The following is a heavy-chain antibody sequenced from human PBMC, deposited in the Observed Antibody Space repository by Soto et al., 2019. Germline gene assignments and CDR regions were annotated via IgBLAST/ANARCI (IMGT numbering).Heavy chain of an antibody. Sequence: ASVKVSCKASGGTFSSYAISWVRQAPGQGLEWMGGIIPIFVTANYAQKFQGRVTITADESTSTAYMELSSLRSEDTAGYYCATEQDYSGPDEGDDAFDILGQGTMGTRLL. CDR2: IIPIFVTA. D-gene: IGHD3-10*01. CDR1: GGTFSSYA. J-gene: IGHJ3*02. V-gene: IGHV1-69*13. CDR3: ATEQDYSGPDEGDDAFDI.